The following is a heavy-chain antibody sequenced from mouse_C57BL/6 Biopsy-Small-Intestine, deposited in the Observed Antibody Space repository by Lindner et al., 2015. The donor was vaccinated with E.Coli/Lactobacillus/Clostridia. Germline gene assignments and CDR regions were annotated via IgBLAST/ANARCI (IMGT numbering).Heavy chain of an antibody. CDR1: GFTFTSYY. CDR3: ARGRRSAAAGYFDY. Sequence: SVKVSCKASGFTFTSYYIHWVRQAPGQGLEWMGIINPSGGSATYAQKFQGRVTMTRDPSTSTVYMALNNLRSDDTAVYYCARGRRSAAAGYFDYWGQGTLVTVSS. D-gene: IGHD1-1*01. CDR2: INPSGGSA. J-gene: IGHJ2*01. V-gene: IGHV1S61*01.